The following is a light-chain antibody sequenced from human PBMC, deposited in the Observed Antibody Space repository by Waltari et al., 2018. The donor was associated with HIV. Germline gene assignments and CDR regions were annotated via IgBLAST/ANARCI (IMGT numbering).Light chain of an antibody. V-gene: IGKV4-1*01. Sequence: DIVLTQSPDSLAVSLAARATISCNSSHSAFSTSNNENYLAWYQQKPGQPPKLLIYWASTRESGVPDRFSGSGSGTDFTLTITSLQAEDVAVYYCQQYFSTPPVTFGGGTKVEIK. CDR1: HSAFSTSNNENY. CDR2: WAS. J-gene: IGKJ4*01. CDR3: QQYFSTPPVT.